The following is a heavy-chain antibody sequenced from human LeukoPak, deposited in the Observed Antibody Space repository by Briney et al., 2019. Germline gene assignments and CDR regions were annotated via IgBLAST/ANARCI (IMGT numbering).Heavy chain of an antibody. Sequence: PGGSLRLSCAASGFTFSDYAMSWVRQAPGKGLEWVSGISGSGGSTHYADSVKGRFTISRDNSKNTLYLQMNSLRAEDTAVYYCAKDIEVVVADNAFDIWGQGTMVTVSS. D-gene: IGHD2-15*01. V-gene: IGHV3-23*01. CDR1: GFTFSDYA. CDR2: ISGSGGST. J-gene: IGHJ3*02. CDR3: AKDIEVVVADNAFDI.